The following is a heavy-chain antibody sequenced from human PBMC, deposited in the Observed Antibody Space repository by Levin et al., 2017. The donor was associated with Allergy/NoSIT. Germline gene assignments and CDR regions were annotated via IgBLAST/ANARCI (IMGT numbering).Heavy chain of an antibody. D-gene: IGHD2-21*01. CDR2: INPNNGDT. CDR1: GYTLAGWY. V-gene: IGHV1-2*02. CDR3: GRVAHCATTACANWLDP. Sequence: ASVKVSCKASGYTLAGWYMYWVRQAPGQGLEWMGWINPNNGDTRYAQRFQARVTMTRDTSISTVYMELNWLTSADTAVYYCGRVAHCATTACANWLDPWGQGTLVTVSS. J-gene: IGHJ5*02.